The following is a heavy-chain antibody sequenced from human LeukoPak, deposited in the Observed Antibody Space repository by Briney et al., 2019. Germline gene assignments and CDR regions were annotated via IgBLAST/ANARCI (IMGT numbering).Heavy chain of an antibody. Sequence: GGSLRLSCAASGFTFSSYAMSWVRQAPGKGLEWVSTISGSGGSTYYADSVKGRFTISRDNSKNTLYLQMSSLRAEDTATFYCAKYYYDSGGRGNDAFDVWGQGTLVTVSS. CDR1: GFTFSSYA. J-gene: IGHJ3*01. CDR3: AKYYYDSGGRGNDAFDV. V-gene: IGHV3-23*01. CDR2: ISGSGGST. D-gene: IGHD3-22*01.